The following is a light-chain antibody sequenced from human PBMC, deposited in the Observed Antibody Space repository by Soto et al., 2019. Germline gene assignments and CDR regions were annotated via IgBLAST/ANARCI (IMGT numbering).Light chain of an antibody. Sequence: QSALTQPASVSGSPGQSITISCTGNSSDVGGYNYVSWYQQHPGKAPKLMIYDVSNRPSGVSNRFSGSKSGNTASLTISGLQAEDEADYYCSSYTSSSTLAFGGGTQLTVL. CDR1: SSDVGGYNY. J-gene: IGLJ2*01. CDR3: SSYTSSSTLA. CDR2: DVS. V-gene: IGLV2-14*01.